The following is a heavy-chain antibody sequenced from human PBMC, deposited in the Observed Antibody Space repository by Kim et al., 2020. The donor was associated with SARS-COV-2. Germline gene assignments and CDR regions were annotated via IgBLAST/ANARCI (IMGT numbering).Heavy chain of an antibody. J-gene: IGHJ4*02. CDR2: ISAYNGNT. D-gene: IGHD3-22*01. CDR3: ARDLQYYDSSDPTGY. CDR1: GYTFTSYG. V-gene: IGHV1-18*04. Sequence: ASVKVSCKASGYTFTSYGISWVRQAPGQGLEWMGWISAYNGNTNYAQKLQGRVTMTTDTSTSTAYMELRSLRSDDTAVYYCARDLQYYDSSDPTGYWGQGTLVTVSS.